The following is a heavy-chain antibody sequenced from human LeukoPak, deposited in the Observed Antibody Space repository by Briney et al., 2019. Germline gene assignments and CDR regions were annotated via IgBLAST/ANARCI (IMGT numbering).Heavy chain of an antibody. Sequence: GGSLRLSCVTSGFTFTNHWMSWVRQAPGKGLEWVANIREDGGHTNYVDSVKGRFTISRDNAKNSLYLQMNSLRAEDTAVYYCARAVAVAAPFDYWGQGTLVTVSS. CDR1: GFTFTNHW. V-gene: IGHV3-7*01. J-gene: IGHJ4*02. D-gene: IGHD6-19*01. CDR2: IREDGGHT. CDR3: ARAVAVAAPFDY.